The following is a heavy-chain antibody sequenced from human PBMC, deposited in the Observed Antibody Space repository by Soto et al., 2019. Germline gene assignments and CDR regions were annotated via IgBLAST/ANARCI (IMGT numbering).Heavy chain of an antibody. CDR2: IYPGDSDA. Sequence: GESLKISCKASGYSFSSYWIAWVRQMPGKGLEWMGIIYPGDSDARYSPSFEGQVTISVDTSINTAYLQWSYLKASDSAMYFCARQSDYNILTGYWYYFDYWGHGSLVTVSS. CDR3: ARQSDYNILTGYWYYFDY. J-gene: IGHJ4*01. CDR1: GYSFSSYW. D-gene: IGHD3-9*01. V-gene: IGHV5-51*01.